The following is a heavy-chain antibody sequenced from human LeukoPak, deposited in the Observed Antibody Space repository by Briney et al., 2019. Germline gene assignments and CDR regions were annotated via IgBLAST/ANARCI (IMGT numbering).Heavy chain of an antibody. V-gene: IGHV3-73*01. CDR3: TRRYSGYDDFDY. CDR2: IRSKANSYAT. D-gene: IGHD5-12*01. Sequence: GSLRLSCAASGFTFSGSAMHWVRQTTGEGLEWVGRIRSKANSYATAYAASVKGRFTISRDDSKNTAYLQMNSLKTEDTAVYYCTRRYSGYDDFDYWGQGTLVTVSS. J-gene: IGHJ4*02. CDR1: GFTFSGSA.